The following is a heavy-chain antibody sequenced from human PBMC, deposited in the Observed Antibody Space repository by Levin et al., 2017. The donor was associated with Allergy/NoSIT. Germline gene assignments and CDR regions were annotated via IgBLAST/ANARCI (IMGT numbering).Heavy chain of an antibody. D-gene: IGHD2-2*01. CDR1: GTSISSWY. CDR3: AKYGVVPSAHFDS. V-gene: IGHV4-59*10. J-gene: IGHJ4*02. Sequence: TSQTLSLTCSVSGTSISSWYWSWIRQPAGKGLEWIGRIHTTGGTSYNSSLQSRVTISVDASNNQFSLKLTSMTAADTAVYYCAKYGVVPSAHFDSWGQGTLVIVSS. CDR2: IHTTGGT.